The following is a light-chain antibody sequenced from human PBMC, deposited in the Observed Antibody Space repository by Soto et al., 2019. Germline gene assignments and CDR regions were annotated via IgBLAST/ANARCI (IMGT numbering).Light chain of an antibody. CDR2: EVS. CDR3: GSYTSTDTPVV. Sequence: QSALAQPSSVSGSPGQSITISCTGTSTDVGGYNYVSWYQHHPGKGPKLIIYEVSNRPSGVSDRFSGSKSGNKASLIISNLEAEDESDYYCGSYTSTDTPVVVGTGTKVTV. V-gene: IGLV2-14*01. CDR1: STDVGGYNY. J-gene: IGLJ1*01.